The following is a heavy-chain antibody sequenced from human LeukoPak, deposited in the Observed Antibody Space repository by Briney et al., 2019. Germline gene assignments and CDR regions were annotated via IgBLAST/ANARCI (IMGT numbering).Heavy chain of an antibody. V-gene: IGHV3-23*01. Sequence: PGGSLRLSCEASGFTFSSTAMCWVRQAPGKGLEWVSGVSRSGSRTKYADNVKGRFIISGDNPNNTLYLQMNSLRAEDTAVYYCARSSSGWYSFDYWGQGTLVTVSS. CDR2: VSRSGSRT. CDR3: ARSSSGWYSFDY. J-gene: IGHJ4*02. CDR1: GFTFSSTA. D-gene: IGHD6-19*01.